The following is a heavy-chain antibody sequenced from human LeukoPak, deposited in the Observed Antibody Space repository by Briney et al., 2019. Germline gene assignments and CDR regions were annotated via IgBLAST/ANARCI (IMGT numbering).Heavy chain of an antibody. CDR3: ARDSRVGYSYGKYYYYMDV. CDR2: IYYSGST. J-gene: IGHJ6*03. D-gene: IGHD5-18*01. CDR1: GGSISSYY. Sequence: SETLPLTCTVSGGSISSYYWSWIRQPPGKGLEWIGYIYYSGSTNYNPSLKSRVTISVDTSKNQFSLKLSSVTAADTAVYYCARDSRVGYSYGKYYYYMDVWGKGTTVTVSS. V-gene: IGHV4-59*01.